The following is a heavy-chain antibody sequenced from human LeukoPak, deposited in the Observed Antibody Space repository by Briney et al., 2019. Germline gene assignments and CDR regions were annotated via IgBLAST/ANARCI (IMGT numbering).Heavy chain of an antibody. CDR2: ISGSGGST. CDR1: GFSFSSYA. CDR3: AKDREYSSSWYPFDY. Sequence: GGSLRLSCAASGFSFSSYAMSWVRRAPGKGLEWVSDISGSGGSTYYADSVKGRFTISRDNSKNTLYLQMNSLRAEDTAVYYCAKDREYSSSWYPFDYWGQGTLVTVSS. V-gene: IGHV3-23*01. D-gene: IGHD6-13*01. J-gene: IGHJ4*02.